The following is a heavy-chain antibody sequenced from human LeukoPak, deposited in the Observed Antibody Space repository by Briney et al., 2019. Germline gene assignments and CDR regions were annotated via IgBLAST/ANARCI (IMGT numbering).Heavy chain of an antibody. CDR2: MSHDGSNV. J-gene: IGHJ5*02. Sequence: PGGSLRLSCAASGFTFNTFLMHWVRQPPGKGLEWVAVMSHDGSNVYYADSVKGRFIISRDNSKNTLYLQVNSLRVEDTAIYYCARERMVLVVSPNNWFDPWGQGTLVTVSS. V-gene: IGHV3-30-3*01. D-gene: IGHD3-22*01. CDR1: GFTFNTFL. CDR3: ARERMVLVVSPNNWFDP.